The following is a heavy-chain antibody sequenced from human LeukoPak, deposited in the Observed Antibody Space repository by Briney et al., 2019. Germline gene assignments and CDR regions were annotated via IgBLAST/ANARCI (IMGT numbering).Heavy chain of an antibody. D-gene: IGHD6-19*01. V-gene: IGHV4-39*07. CDR1: GGSISSSNYY. Sequence: SETLSPTCTVSGGSISSSNYYWGWIRQPPGKGLEWIGSIYYSGGTSYNPSLKSRVTISVDTSKNQFSLKLSSVTAADTAVYYCARNFSSGRFDYWGQGTLVTVSS. J-gene: IGHJ4*02. CDR3: ARNFSSGRFDY. CDR2: IYYSGGT.